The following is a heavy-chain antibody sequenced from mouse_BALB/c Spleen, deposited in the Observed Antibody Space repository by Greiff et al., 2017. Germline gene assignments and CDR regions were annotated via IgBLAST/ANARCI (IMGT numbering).Heavy chain of an antibody. Sequence: VQLQQSGPELVKPGASVKISCKASGYSFTSYYIHWVKQRPGQGLEWIGWIFPGSGNTKYNEKFKGKATLTADTSSSTAYMQLSSLTSEDSAVYFCAREDYYGSSSPFDVWGAGTTVTVSS. CDR1: GYSFTSYY. V-gene: IGHV1-66*01. D-gene: IGHD1-1*01. CDR2: IFPGSGNT. CDR3: AREDYYGSSSPFDV. J-gene: IGHJ1*01.